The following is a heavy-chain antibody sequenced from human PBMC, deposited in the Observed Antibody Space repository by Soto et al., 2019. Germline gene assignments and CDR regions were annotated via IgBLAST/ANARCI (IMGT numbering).Heavy chain of an antibody. CDR3: AKVGYISSLFGMDV. Sequence: EMQLLESGGGLVQLGGSLRLSCAASGFTISSYAMSWVRQAPGKGLEWVSAISGSGGSTYYADSVKGRFTISRDNSKNTLYLQMNSLRAEDTAVYYCAKVGYISSLFGMDVWGQGTTVTVSS. CDR1: GFTISSYA. CDR2: ISGSGGST. J-gene: IGHJ6*02. V-gene: IGHV3-23*01. D-gene: IGHD6-13*01.